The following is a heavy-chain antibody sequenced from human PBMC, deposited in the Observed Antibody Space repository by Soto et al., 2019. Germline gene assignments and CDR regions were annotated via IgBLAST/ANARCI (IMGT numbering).Heavy chain of an antibody. CDR2: FSGGGSSTT. CDR1: GFTFSDYA. CDR3: ARVHKEELVTVPAAHYDH. D-gene: IGHD2-2*01. Sequence: GGSLRLSCAASGFTFSDYAMSWVRQAPGKGLEWVSTFSGGGSSTTYNADSVKGRFTISRDNSRNSLYLQMNSLRAEDTAVYYCARVHKEELVTVPAAHYDHWGHGTLVTVSS. V-gene: IGHV3-23*01. J-gene: IGHJ4*01.